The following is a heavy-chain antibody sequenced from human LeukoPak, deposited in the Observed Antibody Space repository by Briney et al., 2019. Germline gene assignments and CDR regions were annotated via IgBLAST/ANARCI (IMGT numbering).Heavy chain of an antibody. V-gene: IGHV4-39*07. D-gene: IGHD4-17*01. J-gene: IGHJ4*02. CDR3: ARDPAVTNYFDY. CDR1: GSYISSSSYY. CDR2: IYYSGST. Sequence: SETLSLTCTVSGSYISSSSYYWGWIRQPPGKGLEWIGSIYYSGSTYYNPSLKSRVTISVDTSKNQFSLKLSSVTAADTAVYYCARDPAVTNYFDYWGQGTLVTVSS.